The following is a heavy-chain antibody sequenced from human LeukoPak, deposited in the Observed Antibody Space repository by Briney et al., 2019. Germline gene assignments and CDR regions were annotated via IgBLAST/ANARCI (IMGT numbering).Heavy chain of an antibody. CDR1: GGSFSGYY. J-gene: IGHJ6*03. CDR3: ARLDKDYYYYYYMDV. Sequence: SETLSLTCAVYGGSFSGYYWSWIRQPPGKGLEGIGEINHSGSTNYNPSLKRRVTISVATSKNQFSLKLSSVTAADTAVYYCARLDKDYYYYYYMDVWGKGTTVTISS. D-gene: IGHD1-1*01. V-gene: IGHV4-34*01. CDR2: INHSGST.